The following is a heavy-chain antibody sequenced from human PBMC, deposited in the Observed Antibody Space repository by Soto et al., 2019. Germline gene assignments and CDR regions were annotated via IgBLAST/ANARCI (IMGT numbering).Heavy chain of an antibody. CDR3: ARDEVGRMMAKRYYDILTGYSINWFDP. CDR2: ISSSSSYI. Sequence: PGGSLRLSCAASGFTFSSYSMNWVRQAPGKGLEWVSSISSSSSYIYYADSVKGRFTISRDNAKNSLYLQMNSLRAEDTAVYYCARDEVGRMMAKRYYDILTGYSINWFDPWGQGTLVTVSS. D-gene: IGHD3-9*01. V-gene: IGHV3-21*01. J-gene: IGHJ5*02. CDR1: GFTFSSYS.